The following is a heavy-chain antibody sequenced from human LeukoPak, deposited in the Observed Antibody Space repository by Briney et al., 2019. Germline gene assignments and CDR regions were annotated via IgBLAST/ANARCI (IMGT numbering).Heavy chain of an antibody. CDR3: AKVDSSGWYGAFDA. CDR1: GFMFSSYA. V-gene: IGHV3-23*01. Sequence: GGSLRLSCAASGFMFSSYAMSWVRQAPGKGLEWVSAISGSGVSSYHAYAVKGWFTISRGNAKNTLYLQMNSLRAEDTAVYYCAKVDSSGWYGAFDAWGQGTMVTVSS. J-gene: IGHJ3*01. CDR2: ISGSGVSS. D-gene: IGHD6-19*01.